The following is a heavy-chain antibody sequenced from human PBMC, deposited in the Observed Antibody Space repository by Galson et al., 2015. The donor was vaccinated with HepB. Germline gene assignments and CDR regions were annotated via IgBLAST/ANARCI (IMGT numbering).Heavy chain of an antibody. Sequence: SLRLSCAASGFTFRSYGLHWVRQAPGKGLEWVAVISYDGSSKYYADSVKGRFTISRDNSKNRLYLQMNSLRAKDTALYYCARERGLYCSGGGCYSFDYWGQGTLVTVSS. V-gene: IGHV3-33*08. CDR1: GFTFRSYG. CDR2: ISYDGSSK. D-gene: IGHD2-15*01. J-gene: IGHJ4*02. CDR3: ARERGLYCSGGGCYSFDY.